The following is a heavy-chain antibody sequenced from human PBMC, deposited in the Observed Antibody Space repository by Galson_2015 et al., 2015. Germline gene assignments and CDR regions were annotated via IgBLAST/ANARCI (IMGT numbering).Heavy chain of an antibody. J-gene: IGHJ4*02. V-gene: IGHV3-15*01. D-gene: IGHD3-10*01. CDR1: GFTFSNAW. Sequence: SLRLSCAASGFTFSNAWMSWVRQAPGKGLEWVGRIKSKTDGGTTDYAAPVKGRFTISIDDSKNTLYLQMNSLKTEDTAVYYCTSYYYGSGFPLDYWGREPWSPSPQ. CDR2: IKSKTDGGTT. CDR3: TSYYYGSGFPLDY.